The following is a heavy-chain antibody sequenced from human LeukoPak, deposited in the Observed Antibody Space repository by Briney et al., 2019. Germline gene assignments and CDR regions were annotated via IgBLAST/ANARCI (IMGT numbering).Heavy chain of an antibody. D-gene: IGHD2-15*01. Sequence: GGSLRLSCAASGFTISNYWMHWVRQAPGKGLVWVSRINSDGSNTSYADSVKGRFTISRDNAKNTLYLQMNSLRAEDTAVYYCARVGYCSGGSCYGVDYWGQGTLVIVSS. CDR3: ARVGYCSGGSCYGVDY. J-gene: IGHJ4*02. V-gene: IGHV3-74*01. CDR1: GFTISNYW. CDR2: INSDGSNT.